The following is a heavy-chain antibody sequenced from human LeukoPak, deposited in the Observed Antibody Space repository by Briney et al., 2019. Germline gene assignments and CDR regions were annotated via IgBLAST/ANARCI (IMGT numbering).Heavy chain of an antibody. Sequence: SQTLSLTCAISGDSVSSNSAAWNWIRQSPSRGLEWLGRTYYRSKWYNDYAVSVKSRITINPDTSKNQFSLQLNSVTPEDTAVYYCARDQWGRIAAAGMYNWFDPWGQGTLVTVSS. CDR3: ARDQWGRIAAAGMYNWFDP. V-gene: IGHV6-1*01. D-gene: IGHD6-13*01. CDR2: TYYRSKWYN. CDR1: GDSVSSNSAA. J-gene: IGHJ5*02.